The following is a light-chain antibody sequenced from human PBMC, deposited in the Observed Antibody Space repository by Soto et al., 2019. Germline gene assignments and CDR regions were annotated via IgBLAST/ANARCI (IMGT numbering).Light chain of an antibody. CDR2: DSS. Sequence: DIQLTQSPSSLSASVGDRITITCRASQSISTYLNWYQQKPGEAPTLLVYDSSTLQSGVPSRFSGSGFGAEFTLTVSSLQPEDFATYYCQQSYSNPTWTFGQRTKVDI. CDR1: QSISTY. J-gene: IGKJ1*01. CDR3: QQSYSNPTWT. V-gene: IGKV1-39*01.